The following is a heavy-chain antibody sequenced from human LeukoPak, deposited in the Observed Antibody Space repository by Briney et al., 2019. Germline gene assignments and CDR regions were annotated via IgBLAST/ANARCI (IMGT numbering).Heavy chain of an antibody. CDR1: GFTFDDYA. CDR2: ISWNSGSI. Sequence: GRSLRLSCAASGFTFDDYAMHWVRQAPGKGLEWVSGISWNSGSIGYADSVKGRFTISRDNAKNSLYLQMNSLRAEDTALYYCEKRQDYGREPFDYGGQEPLVPVS. V-gene: IGHV3-9*01. CDR3: EKRQDYGREPFDY. D-gene: IGHD3-10*02. J-gene: IGHJ4*02.